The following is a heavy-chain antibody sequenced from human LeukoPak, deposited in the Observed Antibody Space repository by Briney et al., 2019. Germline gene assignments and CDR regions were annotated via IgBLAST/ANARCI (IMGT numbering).Heavy chain of an antibody. CDR1: GGSFSGYY. Sequence: SETLSLTCAVYGGSFSGYYWSWIRQPPGKGLEWIGEINHSGSTNYNPSLKSRVTISVDTSKNQFSLKLSSVTAADTAVYYCARGGDSSNWYPGYFDYWGQGALVTVSS. J-gene: IGHJ4*02. CDR3: ARGGDSSNWYPGYFDY. D-gene: IGHD6-13*01. V-gene: IGHV4-34*01. CDR2: INHSGST.